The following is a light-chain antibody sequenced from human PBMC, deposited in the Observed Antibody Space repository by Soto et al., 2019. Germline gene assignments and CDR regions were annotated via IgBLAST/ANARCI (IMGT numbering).Light chain of an antibody. CDR2: GAS. V-gene: IGKV3-11*01. Sequence: DIVLTQSPDTLSLSPGERATLSCRASQGIGGSLAWYQHKPGQATRLVIYGASNRAAGIPDRFSGSGSGTDFTLTISSLEPEDIAIYFCHKRRSWTYTFGQGTNLEIK. J-gene: IGKJ2*01. CDR3: HKRRSWTYT. CDR1: QGIGGS.